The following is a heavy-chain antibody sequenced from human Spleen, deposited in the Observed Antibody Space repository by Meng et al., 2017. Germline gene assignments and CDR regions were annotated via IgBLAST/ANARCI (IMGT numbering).Heavy chain of an antibody. J-gene: IGHJ4*02. CDR1: GFTVSHNY. D-gene: IGHD3-22*01. CDR2: ISGSGGST. Sequence: GESLKISCAASGFTVSHNYMSWVRQAPGKGLEWVSAISGSGGSTYYADSVKGRFTISRDNSKNTLYLQMNSLRAEDTAFYYCARDRPYYDSSGYYFDYWGQGALVTVSS. V-gene: IGHV3-23*01. CDR3: ARDRPYYDSSGYYFDY.